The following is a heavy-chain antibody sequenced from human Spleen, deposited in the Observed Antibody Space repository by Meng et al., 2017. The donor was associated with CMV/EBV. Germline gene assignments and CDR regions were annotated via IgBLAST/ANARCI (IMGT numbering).Heavy chain of an antibody. Sequence: GESLKISCTASGFTFSDHYMSWIRQAPGKGLEWISYISPSASNIYYAASVKGRFTVSRDNAEKSLYLQMNSLRVEDTAVYFCARVALRGTYYYYYGMDVWGQGTTVTVSS. CDR2: ISPSASNI. D-gene: IGHD3-16*01. J-gene: IGHJ6*02. CDR1: GFTFSDHY. CDR3: ARVALRGTYYYYYGMDV. V-gene: IGHV3-11*01.